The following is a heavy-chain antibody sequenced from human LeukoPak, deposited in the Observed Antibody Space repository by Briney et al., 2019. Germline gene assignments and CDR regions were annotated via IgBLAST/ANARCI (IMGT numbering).Heavy chain of an antibody. D-gene: IGHD3-10*01. V-gene: IGHV1-2*02. CDR3: ARLGGAQGYYYRSGSNHYFDH. Sequence: ASVKVSCKTSGFTFVGHYMHWVRQAPGQGLEWMGWINPDSGGTDYPQKFRGRVTMTRGTSSNTLYMELSSLRPDDTAVYYCARLGGAQGYYYRSGSNHYFDHWGQGTLVTVSS. J-gene: IGHJ4*02. CDR1: GFTFVGHY. CDR2: INPDSGGT.